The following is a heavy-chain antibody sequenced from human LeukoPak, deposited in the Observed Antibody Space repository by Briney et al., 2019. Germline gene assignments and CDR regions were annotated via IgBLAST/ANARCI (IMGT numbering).Heavy chain of an antibody. V-gene: IGHV4-39*01. Sequence: PSETLSLTCTVSGGSFSSSSYYWGWIRQPPGKGLEWIGSIYYSGSTYYNPSLKSRVTISVDTSKNQFSLKLSSVTAADTAVYYCASRRWGAGVLDHWGQGTLVTVSS. J-gene: IGHJ4*02. CDR1: GGSFSSSSYY. D-gene: IGHD1-26*01. CDR3: ASRRWGAGVLDH. CDR2: IYYSGST.